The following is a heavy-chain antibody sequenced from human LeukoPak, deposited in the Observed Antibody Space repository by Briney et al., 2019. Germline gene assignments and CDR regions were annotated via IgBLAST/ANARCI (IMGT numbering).Heavy chain of an antibody. CDR2: ISSSGGNT. CDR3: ARAPTLGEVNGALDM. V-gene: IGHV3-64*01. J-gene: IGHJ3*02. Sequence: GGSLRLSCAAAGFTFSSYAIHWVRLAPGKRLEYVAAISSSGGNTYFASSVKGRFTISRDNSKNTVYLQMGSLRAEDMAVYYCARAPTLGEVNGALDMWGQGTMVTVSS. CDR1: GFTFSSYA. D-gene: IGHD3-3*01.